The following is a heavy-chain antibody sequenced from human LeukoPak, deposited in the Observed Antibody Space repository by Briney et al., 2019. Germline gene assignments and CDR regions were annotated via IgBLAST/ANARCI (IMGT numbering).Heavy chain of an antibody. D-gene: IGHD2-2*01. CDR1: GGSFSGYY. V-gene: IGHV4-34*01. J-gene: IGHJ4*02. CDR3: ARGGYCSSTSCYRHKFDY. CDR2: INHSGST. Sequence: PSETLSLTCAVYGGSFSGYYWSWIRQPPGKGLEWIGEINHSGSTNYNPSLKSRVTISVDTSKNQFSLKLSFVTAADTAVYYCARGGYCSSTSCYRHKFDYWGQGTLVTVSS.